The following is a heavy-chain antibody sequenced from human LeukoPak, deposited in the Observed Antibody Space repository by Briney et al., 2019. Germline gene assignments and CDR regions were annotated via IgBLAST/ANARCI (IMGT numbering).Heavy chain of an antibody. V-gene: IGHV3-30*03. CDR2: ASDDGTNK. CDR3: ARIPGGNRVVLNYQFDF. J-gene: IGHJ4*02. D-gene: IGHD4-23*01. Sequence: PGRSLRLSCAASGFTFSSYGMHWVRQAPGKGLEWVAVASDDGTNKYYADSVKGRFTISRDNSKNTLYLQMNSLRADDTAVYYCARIPGGNRVVLNYQFDFWGQGTLVTVSS. CDR1: GFTFSSYG.